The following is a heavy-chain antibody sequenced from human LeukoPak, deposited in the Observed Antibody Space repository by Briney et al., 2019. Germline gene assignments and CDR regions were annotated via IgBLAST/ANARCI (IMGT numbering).Heavy chain of an antibody. V-gene: IGHV4-38-2*02. CDR3: ARQGANSSSWYRRDAFDI. CDR2: IYQRGNT. D-gene: IGHD6-13*01. Sequence: SETLSLTCTVSDYSITNTYYWGWIRQPPGKGLEWIGSIYQRGNTYYNPSLKSRVTISVDTSKNQFSLKLSSVTAADTAVYYCARQGANSSSWYRRDAFDIWGQGTMVTVSS. CDR1: DYSITNTYY. J-gene: IGHJ3*02.